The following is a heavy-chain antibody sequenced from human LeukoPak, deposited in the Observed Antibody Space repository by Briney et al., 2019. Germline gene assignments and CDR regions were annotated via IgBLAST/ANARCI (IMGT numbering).Heavy chain of an antibody. V-gene: IGHV4-34*01. CDR1: GGSFSGYY. Sequence: SETLSLTCAVYGGSFSGYYWSWIRQPPGKGLEWIGEINHSGSTNYNPSLKRRVTISVDTSKNQFSLKLSSVTAADTAVYYCARGLLRYSYGLKVWFDPWGQGTLVTVSS. D-gene: IGHD5-18*01. CDR2: INHSGST. J-gene: IGHJ5*02. CDR3: ARGLLRYSYGLKVWFDP.